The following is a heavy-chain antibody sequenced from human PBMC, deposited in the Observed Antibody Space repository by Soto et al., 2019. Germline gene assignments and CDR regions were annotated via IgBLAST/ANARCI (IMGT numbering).Heavy chain of an antibody. CDR3: ARLAISVADFDY. Sequence: QLQLQESGPGLDKSSETLSLTCTVSGGSISSRSYYWGWIRQPPGKGLEWIGSINYSGTTYYNASLNSRVPIHVDPSDNQISLKLSSVTSADTAVYYCARLAISVADFDYWGQRTLVTVSS. CDR2: INYSGTT. CDR1: GGSISSRSYY. V-gene: IGHV4-39*01. J-gene: IGHJ4*02. D-gene: IGHD2-2*02.